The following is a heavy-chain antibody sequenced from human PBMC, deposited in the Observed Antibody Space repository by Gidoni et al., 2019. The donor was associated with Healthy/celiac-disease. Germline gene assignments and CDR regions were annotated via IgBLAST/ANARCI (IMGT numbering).Heavy chain of an antibody. J-gene: IGHJ4*02. Sequence: QVQLVQSGAEVKKPGSSVKVSCKASGGTFSSYAISWVRQAPGHGLEWMGGIIPIFGTANYAQKFQGRVTITADESTSTDYMELSSLRSEDTAVYYCARGAIVVVTGTLDYWGQGTLVTVSS. V-gene: IGHV1-69*01. D-gene: IGHD2-21*02. CDR3: ARGAIVVVTGTLDY. CDR1: GGTFSSYA. CDR2: IIPIFGTA.